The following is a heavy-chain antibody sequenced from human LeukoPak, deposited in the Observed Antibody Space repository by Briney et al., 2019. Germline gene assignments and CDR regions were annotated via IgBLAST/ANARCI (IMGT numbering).Heavy chain of an antibody. V-gene: IGHV3-33*01. CDR1: GFTFSRNG. J-gene: IGHJ4*02. Sequence: PGGSLRLSCAASGFTFSRNGMHWVRQAPGKGLEWVSVIWFDGSNKYYADSVKGRFTISRDNSKNTLYLQMNSLRAEDTAVYYCASEEGSYSRYYFDYWGQGTLVTVSS. CDR2: IWFDGSNK. CDR3: ASEEGSYSRYYFDY. D-gene: IGHD5-18*01.